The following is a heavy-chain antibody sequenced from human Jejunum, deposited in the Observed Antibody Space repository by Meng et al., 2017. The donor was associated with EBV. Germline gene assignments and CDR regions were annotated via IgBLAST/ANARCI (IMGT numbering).Heavy chain of an antibody. D-gene: IGHD2-21*01. CDR2: IYHSGST. CDR1: SGSIFSSNW. V-gene: IGHV4-4*02. Sequence: QMQRKEPGPGLVKPSGTLSLTCAVSSGSIFSSNWWTWVRQPPGKGLEWIGEIYHSGSTNYNPSLKSRITMSLDKSKNQFSLKLRSVTAADTAVYYCASIHPSIDSWGPGTLVTVSS. CDR3: ASIHPSIDS. J-gene: IGHJ4*02.